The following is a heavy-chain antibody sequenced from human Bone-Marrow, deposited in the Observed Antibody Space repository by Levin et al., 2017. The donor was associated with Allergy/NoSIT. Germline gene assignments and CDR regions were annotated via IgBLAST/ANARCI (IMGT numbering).Heavy chain of an antibody. Sequence: GESLKISCAASGFTFSSYSMNWVRQAPGKGLEWVSSISGNSNYIYYADSVKGRFTISRDNAKNSLYLQINSLRAEDTAVYYCARDSDFWSGFNWYFDLWGRGTLVTVSS. CDR1: GFTFSSYS. CDR3: ARDSDFWSGFNWYFDL. V-gene: IGHV3-21*01. J-gene: IGHJ2*01. CDR2: ISGNSNYI. D-gene: IGHD3-3*01.